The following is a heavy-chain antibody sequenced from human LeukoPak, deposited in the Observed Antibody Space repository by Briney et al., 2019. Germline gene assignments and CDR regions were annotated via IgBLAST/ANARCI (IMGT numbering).Heavy chain of an antibody. CDR2: IYYSGST. Sequence: TSETLSLTCTVSGGSISSSSYYWGWIRQPPGKGLEWIGSIYYSGSTYYNPSLKSRVTISVDTSKNQFSLKLSSVTAADTAVYYCARGLHSRDILTGEFDPWGQGTLVTVSS. J-gene: IGHJ5*02. CDR1: GGSISSSSYY. V-gene: IGHV4-39*07. D-gene: IGHD3-9*01. CDR3: ARGLHSRDILTGEFDP.